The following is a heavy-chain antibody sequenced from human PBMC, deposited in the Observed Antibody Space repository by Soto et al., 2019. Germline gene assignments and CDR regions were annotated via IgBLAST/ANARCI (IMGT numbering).Heavy chain of an antibody. CDR1: GGSISSYY. Sequence: SETLSLTCTVSGGSISSYYWSWIRQPPGKGLEWIGYIYYSGSTNYNPSLKSRVTISVDTSKNQFSLKLSSVTAADTAVYYCASGITMVRGVPQDYWGQGTLVTVSS. CDR2: IYYSGST. V-gene: IGHV4-59*01. J-gene: IGHJ4*02. CDR3: ASGITMVRGVPQDY. D-gene: IGHD3-10*01.